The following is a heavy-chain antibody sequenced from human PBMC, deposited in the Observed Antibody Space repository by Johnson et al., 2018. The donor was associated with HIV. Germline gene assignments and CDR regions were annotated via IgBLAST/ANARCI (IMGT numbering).Heavy chain of an antibody. Sequence: QVQLVESGGGLVQPGRSLRLSCAASGFRFSRYGMHWVRQAPGKGLEWVAVISYDGSNKYYPDSVKGRFTISRDRSKNTVSLQMNSLRVEDTALYYCARDRLREGYAFDIWDQGTMVTVSS. J-gene: IGHJ3*02. CDR2: ISYDGSNK. CDR3: ARDRLREGYAFDI. CDR1: GFRFSRYG. D-gene: IGHD1-26*01. V-gene: IGHV3-30*03.